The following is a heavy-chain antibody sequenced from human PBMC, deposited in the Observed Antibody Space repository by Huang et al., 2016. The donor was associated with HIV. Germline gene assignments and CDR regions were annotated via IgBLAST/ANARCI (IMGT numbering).Heavy chain of an antibody. D-gene: IGHD7-27*01. CDR3: ARGTRLTGLWYFDL. CDR2: INGDGGST. Sequence: EVQLVESGGGLVQPGGSLRLSCAASGVTFSRYGMQWVRQAPGKGRVLVSCINGDGGSTNYADTVKGRFTISRDNAKNTLYVQVNSLRAEDTAVYYCARGTRLTGLWYFDLWGRGTLVIVSS. J-gene: IGHJ2*01. V-gene: IGHV3-74*01. CDR1: GVTFSRYG.